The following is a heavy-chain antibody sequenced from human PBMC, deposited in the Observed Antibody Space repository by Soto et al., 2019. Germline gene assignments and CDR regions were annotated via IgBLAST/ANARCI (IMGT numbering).Heavy chain of an antibody. J-gene: IGHJ6*03. CDR2: IYYSDT. Sequence: SETLSLTCAVSGGSISSYYWNWIRQPPGKGLEWIGYIYYSDTTYNPSLKSRVTISVDTSKNQFSLKLSSVTAADTAVYYCARLIPGIYYHYIDVWGKGTTVTVSS. D-gene: IGHD1-1*01. CDR3: ARLIPGIYYHYIDV. V-gene: IGHV4-59*08. CDR1: GGSISSYY.